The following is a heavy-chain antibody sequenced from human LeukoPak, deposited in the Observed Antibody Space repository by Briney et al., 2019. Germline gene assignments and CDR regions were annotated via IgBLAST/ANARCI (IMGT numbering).Heavy chain of an antibody. J-gene: IGHJ4*02. V-gene: IGHV1-46*01. Sequence: ASVTVSCKASGYTFTSYYMHWVRQAPGQGLEWMGIINPSGGSTSYAQKFQGRVTMTRDTSMSTVYMELSSLRSEDTAVYYCARELRFWSGYRTGTFDYWGQGTLVTVSS. CDR1: GYTFTSYY. CDR3: ARELRFWSGYRTGTFDY. CDR2: INPSGGST. D-gene: IGHD3-3*01.